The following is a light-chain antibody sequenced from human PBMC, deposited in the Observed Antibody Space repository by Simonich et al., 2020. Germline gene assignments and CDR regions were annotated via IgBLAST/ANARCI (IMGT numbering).Light chain of an antibody. CDR1: QSVLYSSNNKNY. J-gene: IGKJ4*01. V-gene: IGKV4-1*01. CDR2: WAS. Sequence: DIVMTQSPDSLAVSLGERATINFKSSQSVLYSSNNKNYLAWYQQKPGQPPKLLIYWASTRESGGPDRFSGSGSGTDFTLTISSLQAEDVAVYYCQQYYSTPPLTFGGGTKVEIK. CDR3: QQYYSTPPLT.